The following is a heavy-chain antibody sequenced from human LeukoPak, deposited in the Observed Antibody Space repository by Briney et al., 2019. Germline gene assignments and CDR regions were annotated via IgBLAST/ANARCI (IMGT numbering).Heavy chain of an antibody. CDR2: IYSDNT. D-gene: IGHD3-22*01. Sequence: GGSLRLSCTVSGFTVSSNSMSWVRQAPGKGLEWVSFIYSDNTHYSDSVKGRFTISRDNSKNTLYLQMNSLRAEDTAVYYCANFGGDSSGYYYPLDYWGQGTLVTVSS. CDR1: GFTVSSNS. CDR3: ANFGGDSSGYYYPLDY. V-gene: IGHV3-53*01. J-gene: IGHJ4*02.